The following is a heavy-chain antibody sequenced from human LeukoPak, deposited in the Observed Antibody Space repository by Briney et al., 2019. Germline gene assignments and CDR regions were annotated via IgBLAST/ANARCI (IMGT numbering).Heavy chain of an antibody. V-gene: IGHV3-30*02. CDR1: GFTFSSYG. CDR3: ATNHSGSYTFEY. Sequence: GGSLRLSCAASGFTFSSYGMNWVRQAPGKGLGWVAFIRSDGSNKYYTDSVKGRFTISRDNSKKTLYLQMNSLRAEDTAVYYCATNHSGSYTFEYWGQGTLVTVSS. CDR2: IRSDGSNK. J-gene: IGHJ4*02. D-gene: IGHD1-26*01.